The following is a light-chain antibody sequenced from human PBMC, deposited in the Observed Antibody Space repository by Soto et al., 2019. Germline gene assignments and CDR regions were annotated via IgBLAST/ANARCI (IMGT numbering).Light chain of an antibody. CDR2: DAS. Sequence: EIGMTQSPATLSLSPGERATLSCRASQSVNSDLAWYQQKPGQAPRLLIYDASTWAAGVPARFTGSGSETEFTLTVSSLQSEDYGVYFCQHYNNWPPYPFGQGNKVEVK. CDR3: QHYNNWPPYP. V-gene: IGKV3-15*01. J-gene: IGKJ2*01. CDR1: QSVNSD.